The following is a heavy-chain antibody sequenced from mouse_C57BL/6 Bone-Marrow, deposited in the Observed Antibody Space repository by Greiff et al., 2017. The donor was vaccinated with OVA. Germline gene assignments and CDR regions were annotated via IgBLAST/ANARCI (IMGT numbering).Heavy chain of an antibody. D-gene: IGHD1-1*01. CDR1: GYTFTSFW. J-gene: IGHJ3*01. CDR2: INPSNGGT. Sequence: QVQLQQPGTDLVKPGASVKLSCKASGYTFTSFWMHWVKQRPGQGLEWIGNINPSNGGTNYNSKFKIKATLTVDKSSSTAYMQLSSLTSEDSAVYYCARLANYYGSSYGFAYWGQGTLVTVSA. CDR3: ARLANYYGSSYGFAY. V-gene: IGHV1-53*01.